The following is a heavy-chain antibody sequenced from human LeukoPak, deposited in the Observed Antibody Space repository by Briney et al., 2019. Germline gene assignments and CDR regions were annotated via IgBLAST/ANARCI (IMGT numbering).Heavy chain of an antibody. CDR2: IYYSGST. V-gene: IGHV4-59*01. D-gene: IGHD5-18*01. CDR3: ARGAAMVGY. J-gene: IGHJ4*02. CDR1: GGSISSYY. Sequence: PSETLSLTCTVSGGSISSYYWSWIRQPPGKGLEWIGYIYYSGSTNYNPSLKSRVTISVDTSKNQFSLRLSSVTAADTAVYYRARGAAMVGYWGQGTLVTVSS.